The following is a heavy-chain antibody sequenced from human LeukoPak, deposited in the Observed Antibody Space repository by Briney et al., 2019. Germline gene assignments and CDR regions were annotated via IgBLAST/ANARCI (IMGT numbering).Heavy chain of an antibody. V-gene: IGHV3-23*01. CDR3: AKDNYYDTSGGFFAY. CDR1: GFMFDNYA. Sequence: GGSLRLSCRTSGFMFDNYAMSWVRQAPGKGLEWVSGIGASGGSTYYSDSVKGRFTISRDNSKNTLFLQINSLRAEDTAVYYCAKDNYYDTSGGFFAYWGQGTLVSVSP. D-gene: IGHD3-22*01. J-gene: IGHJ4*02. CDR2: IGASGGST.